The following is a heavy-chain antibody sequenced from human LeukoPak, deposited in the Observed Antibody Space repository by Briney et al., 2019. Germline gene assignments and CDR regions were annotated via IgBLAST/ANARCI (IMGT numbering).Heavy chain of an antibody. J-gene: IGHJ6*02. D-gene: IGHD2-15*01. Sequence: PGGSLRLSCAASGFTFSDYYMNWVRQAPGKGLEWVSTITGTGDGTYYADSVKGRFTISRDNSKNTLYLQMNSLRAEDTAVYYCARRHCSGGSCYSSYYLMDVWGQGTTVTVSS. CDR1: GFTFSDYY. CDR3: ARRHCSGGSCYSSYYLMDV. V-gene: IGHV3-23*01. CDR2: ITGTGDGT.